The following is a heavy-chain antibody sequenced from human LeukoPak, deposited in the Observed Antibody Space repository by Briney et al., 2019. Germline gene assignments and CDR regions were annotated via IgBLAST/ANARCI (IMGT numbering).Heavy chain of an antibody. CDR2: IWIDGTT. J-gene: IGHJ5*02. Sequence: GGSLRLSCVVSGFTVSTSYMVWVRQAPGKGLECVSLIWIDGTTHYADSVKGRFTISGDNSKNTLYLQMNSLRPEDTAVYYCAAKYGESWGQGTLVTVSS. CDR1: GFTVSTSY. D-gene: IGHD4/OR15-4a*01. CDR3: AAKYGES. V-gene: IGHV3-66*02.